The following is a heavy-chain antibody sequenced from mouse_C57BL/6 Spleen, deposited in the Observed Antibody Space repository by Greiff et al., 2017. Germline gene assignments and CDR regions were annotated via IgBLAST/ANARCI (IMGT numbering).Heavy chain of an antibody. CDR2: ISSGSSTI. V-gene: IGHV5-17*01. D-gene: IGHD3-3*01. Sequence: EVQLQESGGGLVKPGGSLKLSCAASGFTFSDYGMHWVRQAPEKGLEWVAYISSGSSTIYYADPVKGRFTISRDNAKKTLFLQMTSLRSEDTAMYCGARGGTHWYFEVWGTGTTVTVSA. CDR3: ARGGTHWYFEV. CDR1: GFTFSDYG. J-gene: IGHJ1*03.